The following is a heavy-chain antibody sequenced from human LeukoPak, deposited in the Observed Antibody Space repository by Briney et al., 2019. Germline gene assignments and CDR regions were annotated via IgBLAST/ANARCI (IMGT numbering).Heavy chain of an antibody. CDR2: IYNSGNT. V-gene: IGHV4-30-4*07. Sequence: QTSETLSLTCAVSGGSISSGDYSWSWIRQPPGEGLEWIGFIYNSGNTYYNPSLKSRVTLSVDTSKNQFSLNLSSVTAADTAVYYCARTAYDSSDFYRFDYWGQGTLVTVSS. CDR3: ARTAYDSSDFYRFDY. J-gene: IGHJ4*02. D-gene: IGHD3-22*01. CDR1: GGSISSGDYS.